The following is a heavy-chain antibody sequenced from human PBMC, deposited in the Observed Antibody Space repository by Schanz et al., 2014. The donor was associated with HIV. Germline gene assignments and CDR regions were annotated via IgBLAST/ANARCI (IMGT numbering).Heavy chain of an antibody. CDR3: AKTSITLGMDV. V-gene: IGHV3-23*04. D-gene: IGHD1-20*01. CDR2: ISISGETT. J-gene: IGHJ6*02. CDR1: GFTLSSYT. Sequence: EVQLVESGGGLVKPGGSLRLSCAASGFTLSSYTMTWVRQAPGKGLEWVSGISISGETTYYADSVKGRFTISRVNSKNTLYLQMNSLRAEDTAIYYCAKTSITLGMDVWGQGTTVTVSS.